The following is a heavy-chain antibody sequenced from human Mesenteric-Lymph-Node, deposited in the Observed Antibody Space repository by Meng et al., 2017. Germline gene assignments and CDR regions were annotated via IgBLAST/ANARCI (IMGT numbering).Heavy chain of an antibody. CDR3: AREQGASGANYGMDV. D-gene: IGHD1-26*01. J-gene: IGHJ6*02. CDR1: GFTFSNYG. CDR2: ISGSGGGT. Sequence: GESLKISCAASGFTFSNYGMGWVRQSPGKGLEWVSAISGSGGGTHYADSVKGRFTVSRDNSKNTLFLQMDSLRVEDTAMYYCAREQGASGANYGMDVWGQGTTVTVSS. V-gene: IGHV3-23*01.